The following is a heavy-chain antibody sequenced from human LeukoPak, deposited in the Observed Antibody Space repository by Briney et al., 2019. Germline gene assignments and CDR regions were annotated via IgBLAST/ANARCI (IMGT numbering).Heavy chain of an antibody. V-gene: IGHV4-4*07. CDR2: IYTSGSA. D-gene: IGHD7-27*01. Sequence: SETLSLTCTVSGFSISSYYWSWIPQPAGKGLEWIVHIYTSGSADYNPSLKGRVTMSVATSTNQFSLKLSPVAAADTDVYYCARGGDVDYWGQGTLVTVSS. J-gene: IGHJ4*02. CDR3: ARGGDVDY. CDR1: GFSISSYY.